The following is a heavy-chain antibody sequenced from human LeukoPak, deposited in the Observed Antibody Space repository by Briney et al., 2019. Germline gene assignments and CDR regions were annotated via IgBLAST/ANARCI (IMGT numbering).Heavy chain of an antibody. D-gene: IGHD1-26*01. CDR3: AREDFAIVGATSVWFDP. CDR1: GYTFTSYA. Sequence: ASVKVSCKASGYTFTSYAMNWVRQAPGQGLEWMGWINTNTENPTYAQGFTGRFVFSLDTSVSTAYLQISSLKAEDTAVYYCAREDFAIVGATSVWFDPWGQGTLVTVSS. V-gene: IGHV7-4-1*02. J-gene: IGHJ5*02. CDR2: INTNTENP.